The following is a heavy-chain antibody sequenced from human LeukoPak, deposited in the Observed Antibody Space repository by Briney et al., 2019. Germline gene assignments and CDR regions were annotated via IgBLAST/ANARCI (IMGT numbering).Heavy chain of an antibody. D-gene: IGHD4-17*01. CDR1: GFTFDDYA. V-gene: IGHV3-9*03. CDR3: AKDITTVTTNAFDI. CDR2: ISWNSGSI. J-gene: IGHJ3*02. Sequence: GGSLRLSCAASGFTFDDYAMHWVRQAPGKGLDWVSGISWNSGSIGYADSVKGRFTISRDNAKNSLYLQMNSLRAEDMALYYCAKDITTVTTNAFDIWGQGTMVTVSS.